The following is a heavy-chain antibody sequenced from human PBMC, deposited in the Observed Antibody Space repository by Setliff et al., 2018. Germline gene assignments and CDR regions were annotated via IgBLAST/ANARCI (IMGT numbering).Heavy chain of an antibody. J-gene: IGHJ6*02. CDR1: GFTFSSYA. CDR2: ISGSSGNT. V-gene: IGHV3-23*01. CDR3: ARVSSSSWIRNYYYYYYGMDV. D-gene: IGHD6-13*01. Sequence: GGSLRLSCVASGFTFSSYAMSWVRQAPGKGLEWVSAISGSSGNTFYADSVKGRFTISRENSKDTLYLQMNSLRAEDTAVYYCARVSSSSWIRNYYYYYYGMDVWGQGTTVTVSS.